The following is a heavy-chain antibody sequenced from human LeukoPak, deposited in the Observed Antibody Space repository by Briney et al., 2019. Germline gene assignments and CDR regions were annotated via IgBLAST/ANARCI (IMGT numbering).Heavy chain of an antibody. V-gene: IGHV3-23*01. CDR3: AKDQDSSGWYAPLDY. D-gene: IGHD6-19*01. CDR2: IIGSGGST. Sequence: GRSLTLSCAPSGFTFSSYAMSWVRHAPRKGLEWDSAIIGSGGSTYYTNFMKGRFTISRHNSKNSLYLQMNSLRAEDTAVYYCAKDQDSSGWYAPLDYWGQGTLVTVSS. CDR1: GFTFSSYA. J-gene: IGHJ4*02.